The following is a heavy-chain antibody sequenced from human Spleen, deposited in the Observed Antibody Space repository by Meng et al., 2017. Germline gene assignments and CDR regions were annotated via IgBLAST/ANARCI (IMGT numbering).Heavy chain of an antibody. V-gene: IGHV4-34*01. CDR1: GGSFSDYY. J-gene: IGHJ4*02. Sequence: QGQPQQWGAGLLKPSETLALTGVVSGGSFSDYYWSWIRQPPGKGLEWIGEINHSGSTNYNPSLKSRVSISVDKSKNQFSLKLSSVTAADTAVYYCARADKVRFDYWGQGTLVTVSS. CDR2: INHSGST. CDR3: ARADKVRFDY.